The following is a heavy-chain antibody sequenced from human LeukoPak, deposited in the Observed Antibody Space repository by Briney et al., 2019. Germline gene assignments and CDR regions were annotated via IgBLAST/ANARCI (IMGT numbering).Heavy chain of an antibody. J-gene: IGHJ4*02. CDR1: GGAISRWC. D-gene: IGHD5-18*01. CDR3: ARDRGRSYGSFDY. CDR2: VYTDGTT. V-gene: IGHV4-4*07. Sequence: SETLSLTCTVSGGAISRWCWSWLRQPAGKGLEWIGRVYTDGTTSYNPSLKSRVTMSVDTSKNQFSLNLNSVTAADTAMYYCARDRGRSYGSFDYWGQGTLVTVSS.